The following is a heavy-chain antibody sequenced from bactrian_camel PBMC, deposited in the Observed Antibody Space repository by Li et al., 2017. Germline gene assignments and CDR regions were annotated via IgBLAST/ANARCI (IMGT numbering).Heavy chain of an antibody. CDR3: AAPVMLGSCDFGY. J-gene: IGHJ6*01. CDR1: GYTYSREC. V-gene: IGHV3S1*01. CDR2: VYTGGGRT. D-gene: IGHD6*01. Sequence: QLVESGGGSVQAGGSLRLSCVASGYTYSRECMAWFRQAPGREREGVAAVYTGGGRTYYADSVKGRFTISKDNAKNTLYLQMNSLKPEDSAMYYCAAPVMLGSCDFGYWGQGTQVTVS.